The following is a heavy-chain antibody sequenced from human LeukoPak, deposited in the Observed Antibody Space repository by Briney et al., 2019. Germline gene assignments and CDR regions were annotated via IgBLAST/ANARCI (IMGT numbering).Heavy chain of an antibody. CDR1: GFTFSSYA. CDR3: AKDLYNWNYGAMLDY. V-gene: IGHV3-23*01. J-gene: IGHJ4*02. D-gene: IGHD1-7*01. Sequence: TGGSLRLSCAASGFTFSSYAMSWVRQAPGKGLEWVSVIVGSGGSTYYADSVKGRFTISRDNSKNTLYLHMTSLRVEDTAVYYCAKDLYNWNYGAMLDYWGQGTLVTVSS. CDR2: IVGSGGST.